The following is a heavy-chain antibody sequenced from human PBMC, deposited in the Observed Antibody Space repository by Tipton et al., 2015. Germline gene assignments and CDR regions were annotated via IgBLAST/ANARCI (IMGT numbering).Heavy chain of an antibody. Sequence: TLSFTCTVSGGSINSYYWSWIRQPPGKGLEWIGYIFYSGSTNYNPSLKSRLTISVDTSKNQFSLKLSSVTATDTAVYYCARARGRHGGLFDSWGQGTLVTVSS. J-gene: IGHJ4*02. CDR1: GGSINSYY. CDR3: ARARGRHGGLFDS. V-gene: IGHV4-59*01. D-gene: IGHD4-23*01. CDR2: IFYSGST.